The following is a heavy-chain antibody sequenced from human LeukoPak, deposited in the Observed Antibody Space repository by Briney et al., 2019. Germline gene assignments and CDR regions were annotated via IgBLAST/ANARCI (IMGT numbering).Heavy chain of an antibody. CDR3: ARDGVSWPKGVDI. CDR2: IIPILGIA. V-gene: IGHV1-69*04. J-gene: IGHJ3*02. Sequence: GASVKVSCKASGYTFTSYYMHWVRQAPGQGLEWMGRIIPILGIANYAQKFQGRVTITADKSTSTAYMELSSLRSEDTAVYYCARDGVSWPKGVDIWGQGTMVTVSS. D-gene: IGHD2-8*01. CDR1: GYTFTSYY.